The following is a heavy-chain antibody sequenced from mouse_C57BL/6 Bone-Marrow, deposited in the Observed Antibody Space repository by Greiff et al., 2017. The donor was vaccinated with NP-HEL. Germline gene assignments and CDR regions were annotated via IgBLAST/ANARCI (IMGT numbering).Heavy chain of an antibody. Sequence: VKLQESGAELVRPGASVKLSCKASGYTFTDYYINWVKQRPGQGLEWIARIYPGSGNTYYNEKFKGKATLTAEKSSSTAYMQLSSLTSEDSAVYFCARGLRRGVDYWGRGTTLTVSS. J-gene: IGHJ2*01. CDR2: IYPGSGNT. CDR3: ARGLRRGVDY. V-gene: IGHV1-76*01. CDR1: GYTFTDYY. D-gene: IGHD2-2*01.